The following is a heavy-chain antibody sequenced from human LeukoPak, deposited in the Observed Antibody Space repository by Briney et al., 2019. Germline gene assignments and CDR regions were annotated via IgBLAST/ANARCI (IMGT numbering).Heavy chain of an antibody. CDR1: GFTFNSYV. CDR3: AKGYYGHIWGSYRSDVFDM. D-gene: IGHD3-16*02. V-gene: IGHV3-23*01. CDR2: IRGSGAST. Sequence: PGGSLRLSCAASGFTFNSYVMSWVRQAPGKGLEWVSVIRGSGASTWYAESVKGRFTISRDNSKNTVYLQMNYLRAEDTALYYCAKGYYGHIWGSYRSDVFDMWGQGTMVTVSS. J-gene: IGHJ3*02.